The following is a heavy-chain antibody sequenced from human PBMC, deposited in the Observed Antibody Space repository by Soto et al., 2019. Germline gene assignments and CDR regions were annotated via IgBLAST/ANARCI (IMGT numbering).Heavy chain of an antibody. CDR1: GDSVSSNSAA. Sequence: PSQTLSLTCVISGDSVSSNSAAWNWIRQSPSRGLEWLGRTYYRSKWYNDYAVSVKSRITINPDTSKNQFSLQLNSVTPEDTAVYYCARDLRDLIGGWYFGDAFDIWGQGTMVTVSS. CDR2: TYYRSKWYN. V-gene: IGHV6-1*01. D-gene: IGHD6-19*01. CDR3: ARDLRDLIGGWYFGDAFDI. J-gene: IGHJ3*02.